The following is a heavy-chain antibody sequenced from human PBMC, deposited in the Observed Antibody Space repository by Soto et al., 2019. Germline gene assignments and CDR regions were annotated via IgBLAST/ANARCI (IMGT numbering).Heavy chain of an antibody. J-gene: IGHJ5*02. D-gene: IGHD6-19*01. V-gene: IGHV4-4*07. CDR1: GGSIITYY. CDR3: ARETEAGTDNWFDP. CDR2: IYTSGYT. Sequence: SVTLSLTCTVSGGSIITYYWNWIRQPAGKRLEWLGRIYTSGYTKYNPSLKSRVTMSLDTSKRQFSLKLSSVTAADTAVYYCARETEAGTDNWFDPWGQGILVTV.